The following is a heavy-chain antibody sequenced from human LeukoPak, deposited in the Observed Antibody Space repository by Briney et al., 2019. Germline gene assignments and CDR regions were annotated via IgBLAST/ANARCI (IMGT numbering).Heavy chain of an antibody. CDR3: ARHDYYYYGMDV. CDR2: IYYSGST. J-gene: IGHJ6*02. Sequence: KSSETLSFTCTVSGGSISTYYWSWIRQPPGKGLEWIGYIYYSGSTNYNPSLKSRVTISVDTSKNQFSLNLTAVTATDTAVYYCARHDYYYYGMDVWGQGTTVTVSS. V-gene: IGHV4-59*08. CDR1: GGSISTYY.